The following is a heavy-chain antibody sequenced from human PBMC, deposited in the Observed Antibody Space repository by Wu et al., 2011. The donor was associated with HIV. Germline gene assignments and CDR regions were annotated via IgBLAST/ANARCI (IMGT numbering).Heavy chain of an antibody. J-gene: IGHJ5*02. CDR2: MNPNSGNT. CDR3: ARGAWFGEGLNWFDP. D-gene: IGHD3-10*01. V-gene: IGHV1-8*03. CDR1: GYTFTGYY. Sequence: QVQLVQSGAEVKKPGASVKVSCKASGYTFTGYYIHWVRQAPGQGLEWMGWMNPNSGNTGYAHKFKGRVTITRNTSISTAYMELSSLRSEDTAVYFCARGAWFGEGLNWFDPWGPGNPGHRL.